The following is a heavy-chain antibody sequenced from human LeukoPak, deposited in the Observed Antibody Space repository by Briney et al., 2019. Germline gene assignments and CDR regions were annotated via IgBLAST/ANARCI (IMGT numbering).Heavy chain of an antibody. Sequence: SVKVSCKTSGYNFRHYGISWVRQAPGQGLEWMGGIIPIFGTANYAQKFQGRVTITADESTSTAYMELSSLRSEDTAVYYCAKGAGGYQLLYKRGAHFDYWGQGTLVTVSS. V-gene: IGHV1-69*13. CDR3: AKGAGGYQLLYKRGAHFDY. J-gene: IGHJ4*02. D-gene: IGHD2-2*02. CDR2: IIPIFGTA. CDR1: GYNFRHYG.